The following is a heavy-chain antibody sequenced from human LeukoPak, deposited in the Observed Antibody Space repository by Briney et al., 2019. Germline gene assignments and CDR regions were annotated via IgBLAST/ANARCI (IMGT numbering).Heavy chain of an antibody. CDR1: GFNFDDYA. Sequence: GGSLRLSCAAPGFNFDDYAIHWVRQAPGKGLEWVSLISGDGGSTFNADSVRGRFTISRDNSKNSLYLQMSSLRSEDTALYFCARESDSSGWYDFWGQGTLVTVSS. D-gene: IGHD3-22*01. CDR3: ARESDSSGWYDF. J-gene: IGHJ5*01. CDR2: ISGDGGST. V-gene: IGHV3-43*02.